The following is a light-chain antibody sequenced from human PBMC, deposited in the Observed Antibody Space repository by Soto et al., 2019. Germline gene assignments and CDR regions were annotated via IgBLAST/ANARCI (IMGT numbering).Light chain of an antibody. J-gene: IGKJ4*01. V-gene: IGKV1-5*03. Sequence: DIQMTQSPSTLSASVGDRVTITCRASQSISTWLAWYQQKPGKAPKLLIYKASSLEGGVPSRFGGSGSGTLFNITISSLHPDDFXTYYCQQYNTYPLTFGGGTTVDIK. CDR1: QSISTW. CDR2: KAS. CDR3: QQYNTYPLT.